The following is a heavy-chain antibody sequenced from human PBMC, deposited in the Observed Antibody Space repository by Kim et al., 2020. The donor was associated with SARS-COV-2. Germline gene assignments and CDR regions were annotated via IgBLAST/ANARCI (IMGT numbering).Heavy chain of an antibody. D-gene: IGHD5-12*01. J-gene: IGHJ4*02. V-gene: IGHV3-30*18. CDR3: AKIGVGQRYSGYDYDY. Sequence: GGSLRLSCAASGFTFSSYGMHWVRQAPGKGLEWVAVISYDGSNKYYADSVKGRFTISRDNSKNTLYLQMNSLRAEDMAVYYCAKIGVGQRYSGYDYDYWGQGTLVTVSS. CDR2: ISYDGSNK. CDR1: GFTFSSYG.